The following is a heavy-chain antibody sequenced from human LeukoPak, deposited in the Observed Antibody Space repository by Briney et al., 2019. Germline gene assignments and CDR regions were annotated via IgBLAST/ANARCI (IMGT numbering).Heavy chain of an antibody. J-gene: IGHJ6*02. D-gene: IGHD3-22*01. CDR3: ARDKYYYDSSGPSGMDV. CDR2: IYHGGNT. CDR1: GGSISSNSDY. Sequence: SETLSLTCSVSGGSISSNSDYWGWIRQPPGKGLEWIGSIYHGGNTFYTPSLKSRVTISIDTSKSQFSLRLNSVTAADTAVYYCARDKYYYDSSGPSGMDVWGQGTTVTVSS. V-gene: IGHV4-39*07.